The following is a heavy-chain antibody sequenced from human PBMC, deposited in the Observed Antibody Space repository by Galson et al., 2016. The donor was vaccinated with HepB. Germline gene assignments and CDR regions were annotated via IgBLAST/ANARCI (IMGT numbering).Heavy chain of an antibody. Sequence: SLRLSCAASGFTFSTYAMSWVRQAPGKGLEWVSAISNSGSTTYYADSVKGRFTISRDNSKNTLYLQMNSLRVEDQALYYCAKEFVATGAVVGDYWGQGTLVTVSS. V-gene: IGHV3-23*01. J-gene: IGHJ4*02. CDR3: AKEFVATGAVVGDY. D-gene: IGHD2-21*01. CDR2: ISNSGSTT. CDR1: GFTFSTYA.